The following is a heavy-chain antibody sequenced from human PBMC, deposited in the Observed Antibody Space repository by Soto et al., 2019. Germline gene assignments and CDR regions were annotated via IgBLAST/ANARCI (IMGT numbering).Heavy chain of an antibody. CDR2: INAHSGGT. CDR3: AKDLTRQLAYWLDP. D-gene: IGHD6-6*01. Sequence: ASVKVSCKASGFSFTGYYIHWLRQAPGQGLEWMGWINAHSGGTEYAQKFQGRVTLTRDTSTATAYLTLTSLTSDDTALYYCAKDLTRQLAYWLDPWGQGTQVTVSS. J-gene: IGHJ5*02. CDR1: GFSFTGYY. V-gene: IGHV1-2*02.